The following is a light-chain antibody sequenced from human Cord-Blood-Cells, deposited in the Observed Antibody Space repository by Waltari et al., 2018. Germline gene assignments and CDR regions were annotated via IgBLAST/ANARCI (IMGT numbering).Light chain of an antibody. J-gene: IGLJ3*02. CDR1: SSDVVGYNS. CDR2: DVS. Sequence: QSALTQPAAVYGSPGASITIPCTGISSDVVGYNSVSSYQQHPGKAPKLMIYDVSNRPSGVSNRFSGSKSGNTASLTISGLQAEDEADYYCSSYTSSSTLVFGGGTKLTVL. CDR3: SSYTSSSTLV. V-gene: IGLV2-14*01.